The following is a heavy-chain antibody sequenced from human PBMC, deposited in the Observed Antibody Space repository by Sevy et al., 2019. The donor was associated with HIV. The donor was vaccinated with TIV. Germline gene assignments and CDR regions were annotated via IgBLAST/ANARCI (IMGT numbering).Heavy chain of an antibody. D-gene: IGHD3-22*01. V-gene: IGHV3-21*06. J-gene: IGHJ5*02. CDR1: GITFSSYT. CDR3: ARVATTDYYDSSGYAGAWKWFDP. Sequence: GGSLRLSCAASGITFSSYTMNWVRQAPGKGLEWVASISGRRNYIYYAGSVKGRFTVSRDNDKNSLYLQMTSLRVEDTAVYYCARVATTDYYDSSGYAGAWKWFDPWGQGTQVTVSS. CDR2: ISGRRNYI.